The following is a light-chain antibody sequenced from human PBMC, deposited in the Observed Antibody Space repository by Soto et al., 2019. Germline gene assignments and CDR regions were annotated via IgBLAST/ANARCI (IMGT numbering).Light chain of an antibody. CDR1: QGIRSY. CDR3: QQRNTFPPFVT. Sequence: DIQLTQSPSFLSASVGDRVTITCRASQGIRSYLAWYQQRPGKAPELLIYGASTLRPGGASRFSGSGSGTEFTLTISSLQPEDVATYFCQQRNTFPPFVTCGPGTKVDIK. J-gene: IGKJ3*01. CDR2: GAS. V-gene: IGKV1-9*01.